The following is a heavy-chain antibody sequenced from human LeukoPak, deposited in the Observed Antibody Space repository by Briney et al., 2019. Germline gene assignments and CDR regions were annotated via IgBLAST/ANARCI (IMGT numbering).Heavy chain of an antibody. V-gene: IGHV3-7*05. J-gene: IGHJ4*02. Sequence: PGGSLRLSCAVSGFSFTTYWMTWVRQAPGKGLEWVASVKEDGSEKYLVDSVKGRFSISRDNAKNSLFLQLNSLSAEDTAVYYCARGDSYLDYWGQGTLVTVSS. CDR1: GFSFTTYW. CDR2: VKEDGSEK. D-gene: IGHD2-15*01. CDR3: ARGDSYLDY.